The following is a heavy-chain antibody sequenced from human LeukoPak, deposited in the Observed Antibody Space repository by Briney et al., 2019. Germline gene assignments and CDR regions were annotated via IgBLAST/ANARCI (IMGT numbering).Heavy chain of an antibody. V-gene: IGHV2-5*02. CDR2: IYWDDDK. Sequence: SGPTLVKPTQTLTLTCTFSGFSLSTSGVGVGWIRQPPGKALEWRALIYWDDDKRYSPSPKSRLTITKDTSKNQVVLTMTKMDLVDTATYYCAHSDILTGYYERYMVVWGKGTTVTVSS. D-gene: IGHD3-9*01. CDR3: AHSDILTGYYERYMVV. CDR1: GFSLSTSGVG. J-gene: IGHJ6*03.